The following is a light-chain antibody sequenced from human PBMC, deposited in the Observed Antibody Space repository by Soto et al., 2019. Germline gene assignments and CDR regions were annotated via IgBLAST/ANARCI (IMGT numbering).Light chain of an antibody. CDR2: GNS. V-gene: IGLV1-40*01. CDR3: QSYDSSLSGAI. CDR1: SSNIGAGYD. J-gene: IGLJ2*01. Sequence: QSVLTQPPSVSGAPGQRVTISCTGRSSNIGAGYDVHWYQQLPGTAPKLLIYGNSNRPSGVPERFSGSKPGTSASLSITGLQDEDDADYYCQSYDSSLSGAIFGGGSK.